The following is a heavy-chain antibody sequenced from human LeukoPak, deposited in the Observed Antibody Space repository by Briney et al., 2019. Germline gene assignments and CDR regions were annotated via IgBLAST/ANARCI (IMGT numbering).Heavy chain of an antibody. J-gene: IGHJ2*01. CDR1: GFTFSSYA. V-gene: IGHV3-23*01. D-gene: IGHD2-15*01. CDR3: AKAPGRSGGAYCYFGF. CDR2: ISASGGST. Sequence: GGSLRLSCAASGFTFSSYAMTWVRQAPGKGLEWVSTISASGGSTYYADSVKGRFTISRDNSKNSLYLQMKSLRAEDTAVYYCAKAPGRSGGAYCYFGFWGRGTLSLSPQ.